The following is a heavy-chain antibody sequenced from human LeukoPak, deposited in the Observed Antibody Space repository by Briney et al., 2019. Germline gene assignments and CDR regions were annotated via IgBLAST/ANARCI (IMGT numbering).Heavy chain of an antibody. J-gene: IGHJ4*02. CDR1: GYTFSSYG. D-gene: IGHD3-22*01. Sequence: ASVKVSCKASGYTFSSYGITWVRQAPGQGLEWMGWISAYNGNIDYAQTFQGRVTMTTDTSTSTAYMELRSLRSNDTAVYYCARTYYYDSSGYYYLDLDYWGQGTLVTVSS. V-gene: IGHV1-18*01. CDR2: ISAYNGNI. CDR3: ARTYYYDSSGYYYLDLDY.